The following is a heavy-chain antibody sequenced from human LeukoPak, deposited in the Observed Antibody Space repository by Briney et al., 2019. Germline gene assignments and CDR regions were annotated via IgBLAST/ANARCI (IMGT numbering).Heavy chain of an antibody. CDR3: ASGDCSSTSCYSF. D-gene: IGHD2-2*01. CDR1: GSTFTSYD. V-gene: IGHV1-8*03. J-gene: IGHJ4*02. Sequence: ASVKVSFTGSGSTFTSYDINWVRQATGQGLEWMGWMNPNSGKTAYAHKFQGRVSITRNTSISTAYMEVSSLRSEDTAVYYCASGDCSSTSCYSFGGQGTLVTVFS. CDR2: MNPNSGKT.